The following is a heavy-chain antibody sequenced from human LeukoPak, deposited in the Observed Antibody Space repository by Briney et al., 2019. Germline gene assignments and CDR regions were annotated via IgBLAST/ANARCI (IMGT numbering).Heavy chain of an antibody. V-gene: IGHV1-18*01. Sequence: ASVKVSCKASGYTFTSYGISWVRQAPGQGLEWMGWISAYNGNTNYAQKLQGRVTMTTDTSTSTAYMELRSLRSDDTAVYYCARDLLYYYDSSGYYSSGGPPDYWGQGTLVTVSS. J-gene: IGHJ4*02. CDR3: ARDLLYYYDSSGYYSSGGPPDY. D-gene: IGHD3-22*01. CDR2: ISAYNGNT. CDR1: GYTFTSYG.